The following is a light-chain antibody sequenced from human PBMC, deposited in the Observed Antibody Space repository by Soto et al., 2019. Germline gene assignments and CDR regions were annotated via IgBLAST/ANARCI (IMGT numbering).Light chain of an antibody. CDR2: NNH. Sequence: QSVLTQTPSASGTPGQRVTISCSGSSSNIGSNTVNWYQQLPGTAPKLLIYNNHQRPSGVPDRFSGSKSGTSASLAISGLQSEDEADYYCATWDDSLFGRVFGGGTKVTVL. V-gene: IGLV1-44*01. CDR3: ATWDDSLFGRV. J-gene: IGLJ3*02. CDR1: SSNIGSNT.